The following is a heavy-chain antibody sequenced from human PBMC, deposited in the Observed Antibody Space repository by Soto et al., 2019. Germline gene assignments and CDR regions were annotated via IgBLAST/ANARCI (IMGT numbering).Heavy chain of an antibody. Sequence: SVKVSCKASGGTFSSYAISWVRQAPGQGLEWMGGIIPIFGTANYAQKFQGRVTITADESTSTAYMELSSLRSEDTAVYYCARGPSDPSSYYYGMDVWGQGTTVTVSS. CDR2: IIPIFGTA. CDR3: ARGPSDPSSYYYGMDV. CDR1: GGTFSSYA. V-gene: IGHV1-69*13. J-gene: IGHJ6*02.